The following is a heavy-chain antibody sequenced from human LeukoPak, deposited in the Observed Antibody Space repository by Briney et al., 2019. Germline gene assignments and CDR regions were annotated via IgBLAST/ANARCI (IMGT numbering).Heavy chain of an antibody. Sequence: GGSLRLSCAASGFTFSSYSTNWVRQAPGKGLEWVSYISSSSDTIYYADSVKGRFTISRDNAKRSLYLQMNSLRGEDTAVYYCARDPASGGFDSWGQGILVTVSS. CDR1: GFTFSSYS. CDR3: ARDPASGGFDS. CDR2: ISSSSDTI. J-gene: IGHJ4*02. V-gene: IGHV3-48*01. D-gene: IGHD2-15*01.